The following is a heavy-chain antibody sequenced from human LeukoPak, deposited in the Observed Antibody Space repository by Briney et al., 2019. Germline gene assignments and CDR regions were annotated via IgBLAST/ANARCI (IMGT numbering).Heavy chain of an antibody. CDR3: ARGQTGSGRIFDY. J-gene: IGHJ4*02. V-gene: IGHV6-1*01. Sequence: SQTLSLTRAFSGDIHPRNIAAWKWIRQSRSRGLEGLGRKYYRSKWYNDYAEYVKSRITVNPDTSKNQFSLQLNSVTPEDTAVYYCARGQTGSGRIFDYWGQGILVTVSS. CDR2: KYYRSKWYN. CDR1: GDIHPRNIAA. D-gene: IGHD2-15*01.